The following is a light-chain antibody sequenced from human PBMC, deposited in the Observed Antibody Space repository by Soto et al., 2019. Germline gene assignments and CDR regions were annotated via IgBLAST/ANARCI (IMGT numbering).Light chain of an antibody. CDR1: QSISDT. CDR2: GAS. CDR3: QQYRMSPNT. J-gene: IGKJ5*01. Sequence: EIVMTQSPATLSVSPGGRATLSCRASQSISDTLAWYQQKPGQAPRLLIHGASTRATGIPDRFSGSGSGTDFSLTIRGLKPEDFAVYYCQQYRMSPNTFGRGTRLEIK. V-gene: IGKV3D-15*02.